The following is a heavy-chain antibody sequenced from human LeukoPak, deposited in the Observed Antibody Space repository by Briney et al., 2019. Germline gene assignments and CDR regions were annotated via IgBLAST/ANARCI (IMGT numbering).Heavy chain of an antibody. CDR2: IYFSGST. J-gene: IGHJ4*02. CDR1: GGSISSYY. V-gene: IGHV4-59*08. D-gene: IGHD2-15*01. CDR3: ARHPRKRGVVVAATDFDY. Sequence: SETLSLTCSVSGGSISSYYWSWIRQPPGKGLEWIGYIYFSGSTNYNPSLESRVTISVDTSKNQFSLKLSSVTAADTAVYYCARHPRKRGVVVAATDFDYWGQGTLVTVSS.